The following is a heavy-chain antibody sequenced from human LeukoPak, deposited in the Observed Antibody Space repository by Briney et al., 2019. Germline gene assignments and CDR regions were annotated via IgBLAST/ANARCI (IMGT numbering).Heavy chain of an antibody. CDR3: ARFSSYDSSGYYYFNWFDP. V-gene: IGHV4-4*09. CDR2: IYTSGST. CDR1: GGSISSYY. D-gene: IGHD3-22*01. Sequence: SETLSLTCTVSGGSISSYYWSRIRQPPGKGLEWIGYIYTSGSTNYDPSLKSRVTISVDTSENQFSLKLSSVTAADTAVYYCARFSSYDSSGYYYFNWFDPWGQGTLVTVSS. J-gene: IGHJ5*02.